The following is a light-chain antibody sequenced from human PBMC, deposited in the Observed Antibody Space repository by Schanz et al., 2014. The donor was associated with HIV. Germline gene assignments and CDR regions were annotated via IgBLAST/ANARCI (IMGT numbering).Light chain of an antibody. CDR2: DSN. J-gene: IGLJ2*01. CDR1: SSNIGAGYD. CDR3: AAWDDSLKAMV. V-gene: IGLV1-40*01. Sequence: QSVLTQPPSVSGAPGQRVTISCTGGSSNIGAGYDVYWYQQLPGTAPKLLIYDSNNRPSGVPARFSGSKSGTVGSLAISGLQSDDEADYYCAAWDDSLKAMVFGGGTKLTVL.